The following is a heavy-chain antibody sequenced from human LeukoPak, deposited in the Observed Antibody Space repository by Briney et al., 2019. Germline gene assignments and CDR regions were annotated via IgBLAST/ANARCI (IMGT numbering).Heavy chain of an antibody. CDR2: IWYDGSNK. V-gene: IGHV3-33*08. Sequence: PGGSLRLSCAASGFTFSSYGMHWVRQAPGKGLEWVAVIWYDGSNKYYADSVKGRFTIFRDNSKNTLYLQMNSLRAEDTAVYYCARDGNSGWYPMYDYWGQGTLVTVSS. CDR1: GFTFSSYG. D-gene: IGHD6-19*01. J-gene: IGHJ4*02. CDR3: ARDGNSGWYPMYDY.